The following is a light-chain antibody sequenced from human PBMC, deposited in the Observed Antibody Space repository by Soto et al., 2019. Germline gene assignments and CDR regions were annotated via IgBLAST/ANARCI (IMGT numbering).Light chain of an antibody. CDR3: LLSYSGALVV. J-gene: IGLJ2*01. V-gene: IGLV7-46*01. CDR1: TGAVTSSHY. Sequence: QAVVTQEPSLTVSPGGTVTLTCGSSTGAVTSSHYPYWFQQKPGQAPRTLIYDTSNKPSWTPARFSGSLLGGKAALTLSGAQPEDEAEYYCLLSYSGALVVFGGGTKLTVL. CDR2: DTS.